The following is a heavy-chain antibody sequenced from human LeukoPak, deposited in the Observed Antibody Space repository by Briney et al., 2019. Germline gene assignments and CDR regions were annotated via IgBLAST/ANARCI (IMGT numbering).Heavy chain of an antibody. V-gene: IGHV3-23*01. Sequence: GGSLRLSCAASGLTLSSHAMSCVRQAPGKGLEWVSTNSASGGNAYYADPVKGRFTISRDNSKNMVYLQMDSLRAEDTAVYYCALSGYGDRDHWGQGTLVTVSS. D-gene: IGHD3-22*01. CDR1: GLTLSSHA. J-gene: IGHJ4*02. CDR3: ALSGYGDRDH. CDR2: NSASGGNA.